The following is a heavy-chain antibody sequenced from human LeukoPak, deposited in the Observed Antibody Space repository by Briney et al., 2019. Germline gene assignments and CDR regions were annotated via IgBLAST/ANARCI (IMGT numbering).Heavy chain of an antibody. CDR2: ISGSGGST. CDR1: GFTFSNFA. V-gene: IGHV3-23*01. CDR3: AKDVTRLTVTIGWFDP. D-gene: IGHD4-17*01. Sequence: SGGSLRLSCAASGFTFSNFAMAWVRQAPGKGLEWVSAISGSGGSTYYADSVKGRFTISRDNSKNTLYLQMNSLRAEDTAVYYCAKDVTRLTVTIGWFDPWGQGTLVTVSS. J-gene: IGHJ5*02.